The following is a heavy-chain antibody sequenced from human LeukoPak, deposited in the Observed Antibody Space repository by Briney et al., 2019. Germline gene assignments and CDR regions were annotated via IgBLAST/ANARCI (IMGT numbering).Heavy chain of an antibody. CDR1: GGTLSSYA. V-gene: IGHV1-69*13. CDR3: ARGRGYSSAEYFQH. CDR2: IIPIFGTA. Sequence: ASVKVSCKASGGTLSSYAISWVRQAPGQGLERMGGIIPIFGTANYAQKFQGRVTITADESTSTAYMELSSLRSEDTAVYYCARGRGYSSAEYFQHWGQGTLVTVSS. D-gene: IGHD3-22*01. J-gene: IGHJ1*01.